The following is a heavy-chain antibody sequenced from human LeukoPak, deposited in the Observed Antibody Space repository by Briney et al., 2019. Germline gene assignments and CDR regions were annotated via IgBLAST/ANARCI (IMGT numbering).Heavy chain of an antibody. V-gene: IGHV1-18*01. J-gene: IGHJ6*02. CDR2: ISAYNGNT. CDR1: GYTFTSYG. CDR3: ARDPPYCSGGSCYAYYYGMDV. D-gene: IGHD2-15*01. Sequence: VASVKVSCKASGYTFTSYGISWVRQAPGQGLEWMGWISAYNGNTNYAQKLQGRVTMTTDTSTSTAYMELRSLRSDDTAVYYCARDPPYCSGGSCYAYYYGMDVWGQGTTATVSS.